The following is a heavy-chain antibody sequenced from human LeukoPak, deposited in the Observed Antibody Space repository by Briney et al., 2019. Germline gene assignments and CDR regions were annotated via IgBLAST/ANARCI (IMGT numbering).Heavy chain of an antibody. Sequence: PSETLSLTCTVSGGSISSYYWSWIRQPPGKGLEWIGYIYYSGSTNYNPSLKSRVTISVDTSKNQFSLKLSSVTAADTAVYYCARSGILTGPDNYYYYYGMDVWGQGTTVTVSS. V-gene: IGHV4-59*01. CDR3: ARSGILTGPDNYYYYYGMDV. D-gene: IGHD3-9*01. CDR2: IYYSGST. J-gene: IGHJ6*02. CDR1: GGSISSYY.